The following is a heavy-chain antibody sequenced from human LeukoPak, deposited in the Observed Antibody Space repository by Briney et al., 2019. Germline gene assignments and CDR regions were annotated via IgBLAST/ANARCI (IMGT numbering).Heavy chain of an antibody. J-gene: IGHJ6*04. CDR2: IYRGDST. D-gene: IGHD4-17*01. V-gene: IGHV3-53*01. Sequence: GGSLRLSCAASGFTVSNNYMSWVRQAPGKGLEWVSVIYRGDSTFYADSVKGRFTISRDNSKNTLYLQMHSLRAEDTAVYYCARESLGSVDPRGYSTTVSQDVWGKGTTVTISS. CDR1: GFTVSNNY. CDR3: ARESLGSVDPRGYSTTVSQDV.